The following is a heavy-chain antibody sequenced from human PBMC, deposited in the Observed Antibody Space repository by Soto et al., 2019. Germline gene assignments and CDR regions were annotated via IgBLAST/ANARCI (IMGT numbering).Heavy chain of an antibody. CDR2: IYSGGST. D-gene: IGHD1-26*01. CDR1: GFTVSSNY. V-gene: IGHV3-53*01. J-gene: IGHJ6*02. Sequence: GGSLRLCCAASGFTVSSNYMSWVRQAPGKGLEWVSVIYSGGSTYYADSVKGRFTISRDNSKNTLYLQMNSLRAEDTAVYYCARESGIVGATGDFYYYYGMDVWGQGTTVTVSS. CDR3: ARESGIVGATGDFYYYYGMDV.